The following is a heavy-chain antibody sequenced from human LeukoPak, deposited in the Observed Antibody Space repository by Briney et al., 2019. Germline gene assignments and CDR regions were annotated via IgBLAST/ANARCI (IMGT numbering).Heavy chain of an antibody. V-gene: IGHV3-53*01. D-gene: IGHD1-26*01. Sequence: GGSLRLSCAASGFTVSSNYMSWVRQAPGKGLEWVSVIYSGGSTNYADSVRGRFTISRDNSKNTLYLQMNSLRDEDTAVYYCTTDPQWGIWGQGTMVTVSS. CDR1: GFTVSSNY. CDR2: IYSGGST. J-gene: IGHJ3*02. CDR3: TTDPQWGI.